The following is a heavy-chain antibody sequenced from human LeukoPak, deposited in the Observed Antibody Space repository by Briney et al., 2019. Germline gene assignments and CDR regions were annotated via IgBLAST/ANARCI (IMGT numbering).Heavy chain of an antibody. CDR3: ASRLVGATVDY. D-gene: IGHD1-26*01. CDR1: GGSISSSSYY. J-gene: IGHJ4*02. Sequence: SETLSLTCTVSGGSISSSSYYWGWIRQPPGKGVEWIGSIYYSGSTYYNPSLKSRVAISVDTSKNQFSLKLSSVTAADTAVYYCASRLVGATVDYWGQGTLVTVSS. V-gene: IGHV4-39*01. CDR2: IYYSGST.